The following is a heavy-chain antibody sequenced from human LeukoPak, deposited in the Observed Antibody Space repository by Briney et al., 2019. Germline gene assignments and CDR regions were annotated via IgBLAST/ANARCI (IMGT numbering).Heavy chain of an antibody. J-gene: IGHJ5*02. CDR3: ARDATFYYYSAGTNWFDP. D-gene: IGHD6-13*01. CDR1: GGSISSYY. Sequence: SDTLSLTCTVTGGSISSYYWSWIRQPAGKGLEWIGRIYTSESTNYNPSLKSRVTMSVDTSKNQFSLRLSSVTAADTAVYYCARDATFYYYSAGTNWFDPWGQGTLVTVSS. V-gene: IGHV4-4*07. CDR2: IYTSEST.